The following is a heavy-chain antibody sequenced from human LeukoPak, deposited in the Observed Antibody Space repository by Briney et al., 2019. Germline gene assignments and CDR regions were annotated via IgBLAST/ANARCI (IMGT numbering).Heavy chain of an antibody. Sequence: GSLRLFCGGSGFPLGSYAMSWVRQAPGKGLEWVSAISGNGYNTYYADSVKGRFTISSESSGNTLYLQMHNLRAEDTAVYYCAKGVRLRFAFYFDYWGRGTLVTVSS. J-gene: IGHJ4*02. V-gene: IGHV3-23*01. CDR3: AKGVRLRFAFYFDY. D-gene: IGHD3-10*01. CDR2: ISGNGYNT. CDR1: GFPLGSYA.